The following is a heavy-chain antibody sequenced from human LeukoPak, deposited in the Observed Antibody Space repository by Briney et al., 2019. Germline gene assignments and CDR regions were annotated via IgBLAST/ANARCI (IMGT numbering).Heavy chain of an antibody. D-gene: IGHD4-23*01. V-gene: IGHV3-21*05. J-gene: IGHJ4*02. Sequence: GSLRLSCAASGFTFSSYSMNWVRQAPRKGLEWVSYISSSGTFIYYADSVKGRFTISRDNAKNSLFLQMNSLRAEDTAVYYCARDYGGNRYDYWGQGTLDTVSS. CDR1: GFTFSSYS. CDR2: ISSSGTFI. CDR3: ARDYGGNRYDY.